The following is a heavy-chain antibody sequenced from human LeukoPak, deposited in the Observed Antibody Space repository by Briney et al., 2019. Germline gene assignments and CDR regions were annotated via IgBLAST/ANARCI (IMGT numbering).Heavy chain of an antibody. CDR2: ISAYNGNT. D-gene: IGHD2-8*01. CDR1: GYTFTIYG. J-gene: IGHJ6*02. V-gene: IGHV1-18*01. CDR3: ARRYCTNGVCYSDYYGMDV. Sequence: ASVTVSCKASGYTFTIYGISWVRQAPGQGLEWMGWISAYNGNTNYAQKLQGRVTMTTDTSTSTAYMELRSLRSDDTAVYYCARRYCTNGVCYSDYYGMDVWGQGTTVTVSS.